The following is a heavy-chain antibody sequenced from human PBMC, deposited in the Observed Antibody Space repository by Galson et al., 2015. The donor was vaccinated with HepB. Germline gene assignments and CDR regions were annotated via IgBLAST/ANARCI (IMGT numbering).Heavy chain of an antibody. CDR1: GFTFSDYY. D-gene: IGHD3-22*01. CDR2: ISSSSSYT. J-gene: IGHJ3*02. Sequence: SLRLSCAASGFTFSDYYMSWIRQAPGKGLEWVSYISSSSSYTNYADSVKGRFTISRDNAKNSLYLQMNSLRAEDTAVYYCARDSSGAYYYDSSGYAFDIWGQGTMVTVSS. CDR3: ARDSSGAYYYDSSGYAFDI. V-gene: IGHV3-11*05.